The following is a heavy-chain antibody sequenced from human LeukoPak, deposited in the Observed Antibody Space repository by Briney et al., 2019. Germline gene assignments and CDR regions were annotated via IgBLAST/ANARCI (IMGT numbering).Heavy chain of an antibody. Sequence: GGSLRLSCAASGFTFSSYGMHWVRQAPGKGLEWVAFIRYDGSNKYYADSVKGRFTISRDNAQNSLYLQMNSLRAEDTAVYYCAKGDVSVTREFDYWGQGTLVTVSS. CDR1: GFTFSSYG. D-gene: IGHD7-27*01. J-gene: IGHJ4*02. V-gene: IGHV3-30*02. CDR2: IRYDGSNK. CDR3: AKGDVSVTREFDY.